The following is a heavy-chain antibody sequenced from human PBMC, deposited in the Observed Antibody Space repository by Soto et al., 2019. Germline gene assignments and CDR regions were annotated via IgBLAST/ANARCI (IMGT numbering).Heavy chain of an antibody. V-gene: IGHV4-61*01. CDR1: GGSVSSGSYY. J-gene: IGHJ6*02. Sequence: QVQLQESGPGLVKPSETLSLTCTVSGGSVSSGSYYWSWIRQPPGKGLEWIGYIYYSWSTNYNPSLKSRVPISVATSKNQFCLKMRSVTAADTAVYYCARGNLYDLWRVYRAHGIDVWGLGTTVTVSS. D-gene: IGHD3-3*01. CDR3: ARGNLYDLWRVYRAHGIDV. CDR2: IYYSWST.